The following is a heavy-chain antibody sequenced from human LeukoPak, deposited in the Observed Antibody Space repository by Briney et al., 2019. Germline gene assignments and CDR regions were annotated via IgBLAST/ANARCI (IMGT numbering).Heavy chain of an antibody. CDR3: ARDGGAGWSAFDY. J-gene: IGHJ4*02. D-gene: IGHD6-19*01. V-gene: IGHV1-2*06. CDR2: INPNSGGT. CDR1: GYTFTGYY. Sequence: GASVKVSCKASGYTFTGYYMHWVRQAPGQGLEWMGRINPNSGGTNYAQKFQGRVTMTRDTSISTAYMELSRLRSDYTAVYYCARDGGAGWSAFDYWGQGTLVTVSS.